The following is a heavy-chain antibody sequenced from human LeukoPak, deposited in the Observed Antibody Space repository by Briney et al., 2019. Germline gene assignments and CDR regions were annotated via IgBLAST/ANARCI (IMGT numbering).Heavy chain of an antibody. CDR1: GFTFSSYA. J-gene: IGHJ4*02. V-gene: IGHV3-23*01. D-gene: IGHD3-3*01. CDR2: ISDISDKT. CDR3: ARVFGVVITRFDY. Sequence: GGSLRLSCGVSGFTFSSYAMSWVRQAPGKGLEWVSAISDISDKTYFAGSVKGRFTISRDRFKNTLYLQMNSLRAEDTAIYYCARVFGVVITRFDYWGQGTLVTVSS.